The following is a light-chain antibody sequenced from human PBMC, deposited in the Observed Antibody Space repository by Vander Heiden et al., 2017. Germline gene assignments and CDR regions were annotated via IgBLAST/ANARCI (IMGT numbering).Light chain of an antibody. CDR1: QSVSSY. J-gene: IGKJ1*01. CDR3: QQRSNGCPVTWT. Sequence: EIVLTQSPATLSLSPGERATLSCRASQSVSSYLAWYQQKPGQAPRLLIYDASNRATGIPARFSGSGSGTDFTLTISSLEPEDFAVYYCQQRSNGCPVTWTFGQGTKVEIK. V-gene: IGKV3-11*01. CDR2: DAS.